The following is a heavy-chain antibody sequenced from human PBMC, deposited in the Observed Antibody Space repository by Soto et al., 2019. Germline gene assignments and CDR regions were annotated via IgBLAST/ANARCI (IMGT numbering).Heavy chain of an antibody. CDR3: ARVRSSNSCYDVFDY. CDR2: IYPSGRT. Sequence: SETLSLTVTVCCGSIKRYEWSWIRQPAGQGLEWIVRIYPSGRTNYNPPLKSRVTMSVDTSKNHFSLKLSSVPAADTAVYYCARVRSSNSCYDVFDYWGQGTLVTVS. CDR1: CGSIKRYE. V-gene: IGHV4-4*07. D-gene: IGHD2-2*01. J-gene: IGHJ4*02.